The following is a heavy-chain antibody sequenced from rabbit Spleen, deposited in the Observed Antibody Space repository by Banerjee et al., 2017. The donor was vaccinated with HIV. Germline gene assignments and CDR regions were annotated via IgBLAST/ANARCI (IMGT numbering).Heavy chain of an antibody. Sequence: QEQLVESGGGLVKPGASLTLTCTASGVSFSGDSFSGDSYMCWVRQAPGKGLEWIVCIDTGSSGFTYFANWAKGRFTISKTSSTTVTLQMTSLTAADTATYFCARDPGSSFSSYGMDLWGPGTLVTVS. CDR3: ARDPGSSFSSYGMDL. V-gene: IGHV1S45*01. CDR1: GVSFSGDSF. D-gene: IGHD8-1*01. J-gene: IGHJ6*01. CDR2: IDTGSSGFT.